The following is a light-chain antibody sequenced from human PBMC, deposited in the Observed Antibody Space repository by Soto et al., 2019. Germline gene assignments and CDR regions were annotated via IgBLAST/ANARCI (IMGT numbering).Light chain of an antibody. CDR3: QHYNSYSEA. CDR1: QGIRSA. CDR2: AAS. J-gene: IGKJ1*01. V-gene: IGKV1-13*02. Sequence: AIKLTQAPSSLSASVGDRVTITCRASQGIRSALGWYQQKPGKVPKLLIYAASTLQSGVPSRFSGSGSGTEFTLTISSLQPDDFATYYCQHYNSYSEAFGQGTKVDIK.